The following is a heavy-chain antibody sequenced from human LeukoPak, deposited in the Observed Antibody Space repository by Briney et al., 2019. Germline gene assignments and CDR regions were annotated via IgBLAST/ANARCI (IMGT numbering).Heavy chain of an antibody. CDR2: IKSKADGGTT. CDR1: GFTFSTYA. D-gene: IGHD3-22*01. V-gene: IGHV3-15*07. J-gene: IGHJ4*02. Sequence: PGGSLRLSCAASGFTFSTYAMKWVRQAPGKGLEWVGRIKSKADGGTTDYAAPVKGRFTISRDDSRNTLYLQMNSLKTEDTAVFYCTTIGGPDSSGYYPDYWGQGTLVTVSS. CDR3: TTIGGPDSSGYYPDY.